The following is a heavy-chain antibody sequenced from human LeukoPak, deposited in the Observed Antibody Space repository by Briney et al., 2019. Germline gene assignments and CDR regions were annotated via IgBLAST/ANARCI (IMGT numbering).Heavy chain of an antibody. V-gene: IGHV3-23*01. D-gene: IGHD3-16*01. J-gene: IGHJ4*02. Sequence: GGSLLLSCAASGFTFSSYAMSWVRPAPGKGLEWVSAISGSGGSTYYADSVKGRFTISRDNSKNTLYLQMNSLRAEDTAVYYRAKISRSPPFRGGYFDYWGQGTLVTVSS. CDR1: GFTFSSYA. CDR3: AKISRSPPFRGGYFDY. CDR2: ISGSGGST.